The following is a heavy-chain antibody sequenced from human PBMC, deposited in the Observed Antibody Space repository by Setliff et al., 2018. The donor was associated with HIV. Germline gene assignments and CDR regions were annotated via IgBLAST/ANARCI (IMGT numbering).Heavy chain of an antibody. CDR1: GFTFSSYD. Sequence: GGSLRLSCAASGFTFSSYDMSWVRQAPGKGLEWVSSISSRGTDTYYADSVKGRFTISRDNSKNTLYLQMNSLRADDTAMYYCACPKEGYSGSGGAFQIWGQGTMVTVSS. CDR3: ACPKEGYSGSGGAFQI. D-gene: IGHD3-10*01. CDR2: ISSRGTDT. V-gene: IGHV3-23*01. J-gene: IGHJ3*02.